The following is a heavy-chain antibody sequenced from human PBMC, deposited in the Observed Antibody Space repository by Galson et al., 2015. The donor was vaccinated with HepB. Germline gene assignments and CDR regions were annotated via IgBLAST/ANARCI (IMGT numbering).Heavy chain of an antibody. D-gene: IGHD3-16*01. Sequence: SLRLSCAASGFTLSSYAMSWVRQAPGKGLEWVSAISGSGGSTYYADSVKGRFTISRDNSKNTLYLQMNSLRAEDTAVYYCAALGEDYVWGSSLTDYWGQGTLVTVSS. CDR3: AALGEDYVWGSSLTDY. CDR2: ISGSGGST. CDR1: GFTLSSYA. V-gene: IGHV3-23*01. J-gene: IGHJ4*02.